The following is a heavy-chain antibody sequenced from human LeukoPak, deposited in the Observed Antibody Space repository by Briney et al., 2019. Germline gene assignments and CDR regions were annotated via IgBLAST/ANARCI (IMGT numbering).Heavy chain of an antibody. Sequence: GGSLRLSCVASGFIFSNNYMSWVRQAPGKGLEWVSVLYNAGSTYYADSVKGRFTISRDNSKNTLSLQVSSLRTEDTAVYYCAKDRYSYAFEYSDSWGQGTLVTVSS. J-gene: IGHJ4*02. D-gene: IGHD5-18*01. CDR3: AKDRYSYAFEYSDS. V-gene: IGHV3-53*05. CDR2: LYNAGST. CDR1: GFIFSNNY.